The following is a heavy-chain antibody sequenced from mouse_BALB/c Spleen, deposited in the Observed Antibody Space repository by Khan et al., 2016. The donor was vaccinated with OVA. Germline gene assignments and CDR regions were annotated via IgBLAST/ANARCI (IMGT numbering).Heavy chain of an antibody. D-gene: IGHD2-1*01. J-gene: IGHJ3*01. V-gene: IGHV5-9-3*01. Sequence: EVKLVESGGGLVKPGGSLKLSCAASGFTFSTYAMSWVCQTPEKRLEWVATISSDGDYTYFPDNVTGRFTISRDNAKNTLCLQMTSLRAEDTAMYYCARSPYGNFAYWGQGTLVTVSA. CDR2: ISSDGDYT. CDR3: ARSPYGNFAY. CDR1: GFTFSTYA.